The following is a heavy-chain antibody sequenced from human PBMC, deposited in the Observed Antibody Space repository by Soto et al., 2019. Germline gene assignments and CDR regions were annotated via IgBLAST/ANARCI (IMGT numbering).Heavy chain of an antibody. CDR2: IQSGGPT. CDR1: GFTVSSKY. Sequence: EVHLVASGGGLVQPGGSLRLSCAASGFTVSSKYMSWVRQAPGKGQEWVSLIQSGGPTYYADSVKGRFTISRDTSENTLHLQMDSLRAEDTAVYYGARDDVLCDGGRCYGVPLDVWGQGTTVTVSS. J-gene: IGHJ6*02. D-gene: IGHD2-15*01. CDR3: ARDDVLCDGGRCYGVPLDV. V-gene: IGHV3-66*01.